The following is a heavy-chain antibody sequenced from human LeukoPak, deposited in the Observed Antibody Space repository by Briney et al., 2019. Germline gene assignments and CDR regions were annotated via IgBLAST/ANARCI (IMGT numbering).Heavy chain of an antibody. Sequence: SETLSLTCAVYGGSLGGYSWSWIRQPPGKGLEWIGEINHSGSTNYNPSLKSRVTISVDSSKNQFSLKLSSVTAADTAVYYCAKWGIGNNWDIDDHWGQGTLVTVSS. CDR2: INHSGST. CDR1: GGSLGGYS. D-gene: IGHD1-1*01. CDR3: AKWGIGNNWDIDDH. V-gene: IGHV4-34*01. J-gene: IGHJ4*02.